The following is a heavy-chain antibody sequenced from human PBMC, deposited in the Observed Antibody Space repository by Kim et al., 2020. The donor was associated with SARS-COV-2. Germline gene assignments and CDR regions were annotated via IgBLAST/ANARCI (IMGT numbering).Heavy chain of an antibody. CDR2: INHSGST. J-gene: IGHJ4*02. CDR1: GGSFSGYY. CDR3: AAGLAAAGN. Sequence: SETLSLTCAVYGGSFSGYYWSWIRQPPGKGLEWIGEINHSGSTNYNPSLKSRVTISVDTSKNQFSLKLSSVTAADTAVYYCAAGLAAAGNWGQGTLVTVSS. D-gene: IGHD6-13*01. V-gene: IGHV4-34*01.